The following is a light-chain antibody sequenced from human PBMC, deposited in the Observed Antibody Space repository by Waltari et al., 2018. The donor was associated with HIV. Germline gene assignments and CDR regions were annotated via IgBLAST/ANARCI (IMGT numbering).Light chain of an antibody. CDR1: NYNIESNT. CDR3: ATWDDNLRGLL. J-gene: IGLJ3*02. CDR2: ANS. Sequence: QYVLAQPPSASGTPGQRVAISCSGSNYNIESNTINWYQHFPGAAPRLLIYANSQRPSGVPDRFSASKSGTSASLAITGLQTEDEAHYYCATWDDNLRGLLFGGGTKVTVL. V-gene: IGLV1-44*01.